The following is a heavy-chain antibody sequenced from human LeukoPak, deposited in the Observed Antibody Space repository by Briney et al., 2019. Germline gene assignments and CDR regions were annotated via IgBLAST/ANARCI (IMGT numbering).Heavy chain of an antibody. D-gene: IGHD3-22*01. CDR2: IYYSGST. V-gene: IGHV4-38-2*02. CDR1: GYSISSGYY. J-gene: IGHJ4*02. Sequence: SETLSLTCTVSGYSISSGYYWGWIRQPPGKGLEWIGSIYYSGSTYYNPSLKSRVTISVDTSKNQFSLKLSSVTAADTAVYYCARAYYDSSGYSGDFDYWGQGTLVIVSS. CDR3: ARAYYDSSGYSGDFDY.